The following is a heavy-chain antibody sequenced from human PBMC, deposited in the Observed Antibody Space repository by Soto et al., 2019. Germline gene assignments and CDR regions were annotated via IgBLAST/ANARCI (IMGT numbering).Heavy chain of an antibody. V-gene: IGHV3-74*01. CDR3: AREYYGLFTGYYTDY. CDR2: ISGDGVTT. CDR1: GFPFSSYW. D-gene: IGHD3-9*01. Sequence: EVQLVESGGDLVQRGGSLRLSCAASGFPFSSYWMHWVRHTPGKGLDWVARISGDGVTTDYADSVTGRFTVSRDNAKNTLSLQISGLRAEDTAVYYCAREYYGLFTGYYTDYWGQGTLVSVSS. J-gene: IGHJ4*02.